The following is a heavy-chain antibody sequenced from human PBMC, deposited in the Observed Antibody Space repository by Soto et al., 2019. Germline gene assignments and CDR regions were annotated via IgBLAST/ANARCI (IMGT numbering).Heavy chain of an antibody. D-gene: IGHD4-17*01. Sequence: QVQLVESGGGVVKPGRSLRLSCAASGFTFGSYGMHWVRQAPGKGLEGGAVIWYDGSNKYYADSVKGRFTISRDNSKNTLYLQMNSLRAEDTAVYYCARDGEDYGDYYNWFDPWGQGTLVTVSS. J-gene: IGHJ5*02. CDR1: GFTFGSYG. V-gene: IGHV3-33*01. CDR3: ARDGEDYGDYYNWFDP. CDR2: IWYDGSNK.